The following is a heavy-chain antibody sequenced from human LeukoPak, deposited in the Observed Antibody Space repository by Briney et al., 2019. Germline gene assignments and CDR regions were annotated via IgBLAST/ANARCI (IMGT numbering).Heavy chain of an antibody. CDR3: TRDTIGSLDY. CDR1: GFTFSGYW. CDR2: IKQDGSTK. J-gene: IGHJ4*02. D-gene: IGHD1-26*01. Sequence: GGSLRLSCAASGFTFSGYWLSWVRQAPGKGLEWVANIKQDGSTKHYADSLKGRFTISRDNPKNSLFLQMNNLRADDTAIYYCTRDTIGSLDYWGQGILVTVAS. V-gene: IGHV3-7*01.